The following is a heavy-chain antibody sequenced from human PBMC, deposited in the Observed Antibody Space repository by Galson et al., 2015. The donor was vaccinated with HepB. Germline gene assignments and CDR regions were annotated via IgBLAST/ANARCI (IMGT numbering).Heavy chain of an antibody. Sequence: SVKVSCKASGYTFTNYAMNWVRQAPGQGLEWMGWINTNTGDPTYAQGFTGRFVFSLETSVSTAYLQISSLKAEDTAVYYCAREPVITGKGYYYYYYMDVWGKGTTVTVSS. D-gene: IGHD3-16*01. V-gene: IGHV7-4-1*02. CDR2: INTNTGDP. CDR1: GYTFTNYA. CDR3: AREPVITGKGYYYYYYMDV. J-gene: IGHJ6*03.